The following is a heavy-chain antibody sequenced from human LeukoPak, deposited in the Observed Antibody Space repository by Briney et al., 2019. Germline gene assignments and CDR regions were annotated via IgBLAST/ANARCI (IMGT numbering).Heavy chain of an antibody. V-gene: IGHV5-51*01. Sequence: GESLKISCKGSGYSFTNYWIGWVRQMPGKGLEWMGIIYPGDSDTRYSPAFQGQVTISADKSISTDYLQWSSLKASDTAIYYCARSNGGYAFDYWGQGTLVTVSS. CDR2: IYPGDSDT. CDR3: ARSNGGYAFDY. CDR1: GYSFTNYW. D-gene: IGHD5-12*01. J-gene: IGHJ4*02.